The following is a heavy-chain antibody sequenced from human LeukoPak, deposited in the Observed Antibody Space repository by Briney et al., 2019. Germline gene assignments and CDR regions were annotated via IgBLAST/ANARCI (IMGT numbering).Heavy chain of an antibody. CDR1: GGSISSYY. Sequence: SETLSLTCTVSGGSISSYYWSWIRQPPGKGLEWTGYIYYSGSTNYNPSLKSRVPISVDTSKNQSSLKLSSVTAAAPAVYYCARGSSSWYRWGQGTLVTVSS. CDR2: IYYSGST. D-gene: IGHD6-13*01. CDR3: ARGSSSWYR. V-gene: IGHV4-59*08. J-gene: IGHJ4*02.